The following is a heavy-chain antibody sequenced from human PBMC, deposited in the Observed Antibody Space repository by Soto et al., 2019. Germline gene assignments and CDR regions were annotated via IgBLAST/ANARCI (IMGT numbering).Heavy chain of an antibody. CDR2: ILPIFGTA. CDR3: ARGHEYGGNSDAFDI. Sequence: QVQLLQSGPEVKKPGSSVKVSCKASGGTFSSSAINWLRQAPGQGPEWMGNILPIFGTADYAQKFQGRVTXPXXXSXXTAYMERRSLFSEDTAVYFCARGHEYGGNSDAFDIWGQGTVVTVSS. V-gene: IGHV1-69*15. CDR1: GGTFSSSA. D-gene: IGHD4-17*01. J-gene: IGHJ3*02.